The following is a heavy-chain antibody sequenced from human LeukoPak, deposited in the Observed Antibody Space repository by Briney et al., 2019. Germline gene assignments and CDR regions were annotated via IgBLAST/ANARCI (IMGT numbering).Heavy chain of an antibody. CDR2: ISAYNGNT. CDR1: GYTFTSYG. Sequence: ASVKVSCKASGYTFTSYGISWVRQAPGQGLEWMGWISAYNGNTNYAQKLQGRVTMTTDTSTSTAYMELRSLRSDDTAVYYCARQTEVAATDAFDYWGQGTLVTVSS. V-gene: IGHV1-18*01. CDR3: ARQTEVAATDAFDY. J-gene: IGHJ4*02. D-gene: IGHD2-15*01.